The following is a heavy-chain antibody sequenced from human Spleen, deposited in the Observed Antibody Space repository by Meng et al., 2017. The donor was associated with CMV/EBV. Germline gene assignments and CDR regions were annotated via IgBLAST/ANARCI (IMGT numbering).Heavy chain of an antibody. D-gene: IGHD2-21*02. Sequence: GGSLRLSCAASGFTFSRSWMTWVRQAPGKGLEWVANINEDQSEKYYVDSVKGRFTISRDNAKKTLSLQMNTLRAEDTALYYCTKGGGERVTFDAMDVWGQGTTVTVSS. CDR1: GFTFSRSW. CDR2: INEDQSEK. CDR3: TKGGGERVTFDAMDV. J-gene: IGHJ6*02. V-gene: IGHV3-7*03.